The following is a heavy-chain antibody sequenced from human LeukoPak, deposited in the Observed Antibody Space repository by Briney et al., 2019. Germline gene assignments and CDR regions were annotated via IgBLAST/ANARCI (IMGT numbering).Heavy chain of an antibody. Sequence: GASVTVSCKTSGYTFTTYGLCWVRQAPGQGLEWMGWIYGYNGNTNYAPKFQDRVTMTTDTSTRTAYMELKNLRSDDTAVYYCALGDILTGYWAEYFVYWGQGTLVAVSS. CDR2: IYGYNGNT. V-gene: IGHV1-18*01. D-gene: IGHD3-9*01. CDR3: ALGDILTGYWAEYFVY. J-gene: IGHJ4*02. CDR1: GYTFTTYG.